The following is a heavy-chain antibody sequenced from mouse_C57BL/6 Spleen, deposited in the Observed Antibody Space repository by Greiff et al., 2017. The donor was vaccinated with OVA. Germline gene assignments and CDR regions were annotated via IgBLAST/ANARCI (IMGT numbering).Heavy chain of an antibody. J-gene: IGHJ2*01. D-gene: IGHD2-2*01. V-gene: IGHV1-64*01. CDR2: IHPNSGST. CDR1: GYTFTSYW. Sequence: VQLQQPGAELVKPGASVKLSCKASGYTFTSYWMHWVKQRPGQGLEWIGMIHPNSGSTNYNEKFKSKATLTVDKSSSTAYMPLSSLTSEDSAVCYCARIYYGNDVDYWGQGTTLTVSS. CDR3: ARIYYGNDVDY.